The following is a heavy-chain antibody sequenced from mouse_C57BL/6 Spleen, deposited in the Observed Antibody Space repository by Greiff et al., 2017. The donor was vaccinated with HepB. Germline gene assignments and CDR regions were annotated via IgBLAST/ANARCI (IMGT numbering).Heavy chain of an antibody. CDR1: GYSFTGYY. CDR2: INPSTGGT. V-gene: IGHV1-42*01. Sequence: EVKLVESGPELVKPGASVKISCKASGYSFTGYYMNWVKQSPEKSLEWIGEINPSTGGTTYNQKFKAKATLTVDKSSSTAYMQLKSLTSEDSAVYYCARGGYGSSFDYWGQGTTLTVSS. J-gene: IGHJ2*01. D-gene: IGHD1-1*01. CDR3: ARGGYGSSFDY.